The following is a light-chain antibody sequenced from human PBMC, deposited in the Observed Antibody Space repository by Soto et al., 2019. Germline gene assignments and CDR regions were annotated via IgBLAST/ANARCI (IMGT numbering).Light chain of an antibody. CDR2: DAS. CDR1: QSISSY. J-gene: IGKJ1*01. CDR3: QQYISYWT. Sequence: DIQMTQSPPSLSASVGARVPITCRASQSISSYLNWYQQKPGKAPKLLMYDASSLESGVPSRFSGSGSGTEFTLTISSLQPDDFATYYCQQYISYWTFGQGTKVDIK. V-gene: IGKV1-5*01.